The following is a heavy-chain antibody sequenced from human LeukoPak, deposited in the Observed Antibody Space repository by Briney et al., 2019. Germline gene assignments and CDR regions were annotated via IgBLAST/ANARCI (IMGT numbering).Heavy chain of an antibody. CDR2: IYRSGST. CDR1: SYSINSGYY. CDR3: ARSGSGYLGYYFDY. Sequence: SETLSLTCTVSSYSINSGYYWGWIRQPPGKGLEWIGNIYRSGSTYYNPSLESRVTISIDMSKNQFSLRLRSVTAADTAAYYCARSGSGYLGYYFDYWGQGTLVTVSS. J-gene: IGHJ4*02. V-gene: IGHV4-38-2*02. D-gene: IGHD5-12*01.